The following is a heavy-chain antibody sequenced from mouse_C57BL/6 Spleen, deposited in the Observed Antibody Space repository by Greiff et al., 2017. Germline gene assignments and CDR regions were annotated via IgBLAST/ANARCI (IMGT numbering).Heavy chain of an antibody. CDR1: GFTFSSYA. D-gene: IGHD2-5*01. Sequence: EVMLVESGGGLVKPGGSLKLSCAASGFTFSSYAMSWVRQTPEKRLEWVATISDGGSYTYYPDNVKGRFTISRDNAKNNLYLQMSNLKSEATTMEYSARDDSESNYGYGMDYWGQGTSVTVSS. CDR3: ARDDSESNYGYGMDY. J-gene: IGHJ4*01. V-gene: IGHV5-4*03. CDR2: ISDGGSYT.